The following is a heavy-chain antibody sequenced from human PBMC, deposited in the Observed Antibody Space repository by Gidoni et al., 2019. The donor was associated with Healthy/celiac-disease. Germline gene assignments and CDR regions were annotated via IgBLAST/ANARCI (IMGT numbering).Heavy chain of an antibody. V-gene: IGHV4-34*01. CDR2: INHSGST. CDR3: ARGKRGDFWSGYSWFDP. Sequence: GLEWIGEINHSGSTNYNPSLKSRVTISVDTSKNQFSLKLSSVTAADTAVYYCARGKRGDFWSGYSWFDPWGQGTLVTVSS. D-gene: IGHD3-3*01. J-gene: IGHJ5*02.